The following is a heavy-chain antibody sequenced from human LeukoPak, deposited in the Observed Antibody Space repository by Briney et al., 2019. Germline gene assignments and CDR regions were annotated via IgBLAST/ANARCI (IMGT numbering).Heavy chain of an antibody. J-gene: IGHJ4*02. Sequence: GGSLRLSCAASGFTFSSYWLSWVRQAPGKGLEWVANIKQDGSEKYYVDPVKGRFTISRDNAENSLYLQMNSLRAEDTAVYYCARGPPYCSGGSCYQLFDYWGQGTLVTVSS. CDR3: ARGPPYCSGGSCYQLFDY. V-gene: IGHV3-7*01. CDR1: GFTFSSYW. D-gene: IGHD2-15*01. CDR2: IKQDGSEK.